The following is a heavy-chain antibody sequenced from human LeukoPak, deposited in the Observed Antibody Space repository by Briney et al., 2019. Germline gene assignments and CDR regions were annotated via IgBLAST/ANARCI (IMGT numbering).Heavy chain of an antibody. Sequence: GGSLRLSCAASGFAFSDYSMNWMRQASGKGLEWISYIHTPTTHTYYANSVQGRFTISRDTAKNSLYLQMNSLRAEDTAVYYCARDSDYAFDYWGQGTLVTVSS. CDR1: GFAFSDYS. J-gene: IGHJ4*02. D-gene: IGHD4-17*01. CDR3: ARDSDYAFDY. CDR2: IHTPTTHT. V-gene: IGHV3-11*05.